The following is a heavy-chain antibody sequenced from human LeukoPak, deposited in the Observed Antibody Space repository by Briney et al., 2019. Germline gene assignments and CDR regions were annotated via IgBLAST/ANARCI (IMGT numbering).Heavy chain of an antibody. CDR2: IYVDGRTT. D-gene: IGHD1-7*01. CDR3: AKDKGITGTTPVDY. J-gene: IGHJ4*02. CDR1: GFTFSNYW. Sequence: GGSLRLSCVASGFTFSNYWMHWVRQPPGKGLVWVSRIYVDGRTTNYADSVKGRFTISRDNAKNTVYLQMNSLRAEDTAVYYCAKDKGITGTTPVDYWGQGTLVTVSS. V-gene: IGHV3-74*01.